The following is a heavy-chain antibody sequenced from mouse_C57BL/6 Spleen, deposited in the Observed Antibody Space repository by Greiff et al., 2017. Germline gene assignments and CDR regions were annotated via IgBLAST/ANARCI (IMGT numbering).Heavy chain of an antibody. CDR3: TTDSPGYFDY. V-gene: IGHV14-4*01. CDR2: IDPENGDT. Sequence: EVQLVESGAELVRPGASVKLSCTASGFNIKDDYMHWVKQRPEQGLEWIGWIDPENGDTEYASKFQGKATITADTSSNTAYLQLSSLTSEDTAVYYCTTDSPGYFDYWGQGTTLTVSS. CDR1: GFNIKDDY. J-gene: IGHJ2*01.